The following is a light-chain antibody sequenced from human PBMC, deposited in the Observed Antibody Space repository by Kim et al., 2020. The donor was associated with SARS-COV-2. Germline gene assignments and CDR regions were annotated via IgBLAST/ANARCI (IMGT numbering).Light chain of an antibody. CDR1: KGSSNC. V-gene: IGKV1-27*01. Sequence: SGGEGRIITCRGSKGSSNCLAGYRQKPGKVPMLLIYGEATLQTGGPARISGSGAGTKFTPTISSIQPEDAATYYCQKYNSAPWTFGQGTKVDIK. CDR2: GEA. J-gene: IGKJ1*01. CDR3: QKYNSAPWT.